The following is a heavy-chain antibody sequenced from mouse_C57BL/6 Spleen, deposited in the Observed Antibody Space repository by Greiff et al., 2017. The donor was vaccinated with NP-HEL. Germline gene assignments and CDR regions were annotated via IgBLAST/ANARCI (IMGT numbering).Heavy chain of an antibody. Sequence: EVQLQQSGPELVKPGASVKISCKASGYSFTGYYMNWVKQSPEKSLEWIGEINPSTGGTTYNQKFKAKATLTVDKSSSTAYMQLKSLTSEDSAVYYCARALYGSSVDYYAMDYWGQGTSVTVSS. V-gene: IGHV1-42*01. CDR1: GYSFTGYY. CDR2: INPSTGGT. J-gene: IGHJ4*01. CDR3: ARALYGSSVDYYAMDY. D-gene: IGHD1-1*01.